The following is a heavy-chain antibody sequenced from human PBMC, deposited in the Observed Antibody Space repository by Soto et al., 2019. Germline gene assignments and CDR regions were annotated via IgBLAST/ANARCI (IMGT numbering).Heavy chain of an antibody. V-gene: IGHV4-59*01. CDR2: ISYSGNT. J-gene: IGHJ4*02. Sequence: SETLSLTCIISGDSTSNYYWSWIRQSPGKGLEWIGYISYSGNTNYNPSLKSRVTISVDTSKDQLSLKVTSVTAADTAMYYCATTWQAGRGYFDYWGRGTLVTVSS. CDR3: ATTWQAGRGYFDY. D-gene: IGHD3-10*01. CDR1: GDSTSNYY.